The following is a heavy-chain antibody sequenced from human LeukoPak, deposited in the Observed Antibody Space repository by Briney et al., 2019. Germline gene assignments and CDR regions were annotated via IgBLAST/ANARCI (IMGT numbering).Heavy chain of an antibody. V-gene: IGHV3-21*01. D-gene: IGHD4-17*01. Sequence: GGSLRLSCAASGFTFSSYSMNWVRQAPGKGLEWVSSISSSSSYIYYADSVKGRFTISRDNAKNSLYLQMNRLRAEDTAVYYCARDSHGDYDVFAESFQHEGQGTRVPVSS. J-gene: IGHJ1*01. CDR2: ISSSSSYI. CDR3: ARDSHGDYDVFAESFQH. CDR1: GFTFSSYS.